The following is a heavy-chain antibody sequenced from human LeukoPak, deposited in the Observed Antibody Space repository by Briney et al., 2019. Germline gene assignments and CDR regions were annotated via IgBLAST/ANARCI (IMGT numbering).Heavy chain of an antibody. J-gene: IGHJ4*02. CDR2: ISGSGGST. D-gene: IGHD6-6*01. CDR3: ASGGSSTTRFGY. Sequence: GGSLRLSCAASGFTFSSYAMSWVRQAPGKGLEWVSAISGSGGSTYYADSVKGRFTTSRDNSKNTLYLQMNSLRAEDTAVYYCASGGSSTTRFGYWGQGTLVTVSS. V-gene: IGHV3-23*01. CDR1: GFTFSSYA.